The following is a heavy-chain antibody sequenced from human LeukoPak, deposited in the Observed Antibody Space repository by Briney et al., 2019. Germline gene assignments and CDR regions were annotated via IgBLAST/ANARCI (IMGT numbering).Heavy chain of an antibody. D-gene: IGHD2-15*01. CDR3: ASATLRCSGGSCYEMDV. CDR1: GYTFTNYA. V-gene: IGHV1-69*06. CDR2: IIPLFGTP. J-gene: IGHJ6*04. Sequence: GASVKVSCKASGYTFTNYAMNWVRQAPGQGLEWMGGIIPLFGTPDYAQKFQDRLTITADKSTSTAYMELSSLRSEDTAVYYCASATLRCSGGSCYEMDVWGKGTTVTVSS.